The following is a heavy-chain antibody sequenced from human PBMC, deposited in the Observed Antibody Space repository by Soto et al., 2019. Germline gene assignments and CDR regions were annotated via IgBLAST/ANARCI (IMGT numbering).Heavy chain of an antibody. CDR3: ARHTIAAAGNFGY. V-gene: IGHV4-39*01. CDR2: IYYSGST. J-gene: IGHJ4*02. D-gene: IGHD6-13*01. Sequence: SETLSLTCTVSGGSISSSSYYWGWIRQPPGKGLEWIGSIYYSGSTYYNPSLKSRVTISVDTSKNQFSLKLSSVTAADTAVYYCARHTIAAAGNFGYWGQGTLVTVSS. CDR1: GGSISSSSYY.